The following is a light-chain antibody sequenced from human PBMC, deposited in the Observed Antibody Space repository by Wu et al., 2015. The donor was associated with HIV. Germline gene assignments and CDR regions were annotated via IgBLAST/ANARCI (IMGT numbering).Light chain of an antibody. CDR3: QQYSDYSSYS. CDR1: QDISKW. CDR2: KAS. V-gene: IGKV1-5*03. Sequence: DIQMTQSPSTLSASVGDRVTITCRASQDISKWLAWYQQKPGKAPNLLIYKASTLPSGVPSRFSGSGSVTDFTLTISSLQPDDFATYYCQQYSDYSSYSFGQGTRLEIK. J-gene: IGKJ2*03.